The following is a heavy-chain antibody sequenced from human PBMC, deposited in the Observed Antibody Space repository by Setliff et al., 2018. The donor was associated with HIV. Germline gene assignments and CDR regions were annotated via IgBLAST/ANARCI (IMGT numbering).Heavy chain of an antibody. J-gene: IGHJ4*02. CDR2: ISHSGST. CDR1: GGYISSTNW. V-gene: IGHV4-4*02. Sequence: SETLSLTCAVSGGYISSTNWWSWVRQPPGKGLEWIGEISHSGSTNYNPSLKSRVTISVDKSKNQFSLKVTSVTAADTAVYFCARARYYYDPDNTGSSGEYFDYWGQGALVTVSS. D-gene: IGHD3-22*01. CDR3: ARARYYYDPDNTGSSGEYFDY.